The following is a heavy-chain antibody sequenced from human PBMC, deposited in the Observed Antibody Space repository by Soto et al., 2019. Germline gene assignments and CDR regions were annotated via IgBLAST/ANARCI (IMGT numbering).Heavy chain of an antibody. CDR2: ISAYNGNT. D-gene: IGHD2-15*01. J-gene: IGHJ6*02. CDR1: GYTFTSYG. CDR3: ARELDNCSGGSCYSYYYGMDV. V-gene: IGHV1-18*01. Sequence: QVQLVQSGAEVKKPGASVKVSCKASGYTFTSYGISWVRQAPGQGLEWMGWISAYNGNTNYAQKLQGRVTMTTDTSTSTAYMELRSLRSDDTAVSYCARELDNCSGGSCYSYYYGMDVWGQGTTVTVSS.